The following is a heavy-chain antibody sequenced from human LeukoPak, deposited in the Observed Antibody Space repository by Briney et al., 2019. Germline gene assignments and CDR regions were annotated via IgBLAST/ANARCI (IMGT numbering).Heavy chain of an antibody. CDR1: GYSISSGYY. J-gene: IGHJ5*02. D-gene: IGHD6-19*01. Sequence: SETLSLTCAVPGYSISSGYYWGWIRQPPGKGLEWIGSIYHSGSTYYNPSLKSRITISVDTSKNRFSLNLTSVTAADTAVYYCARAVAGTRDWFDPWGQGTLVTVSS. CDR2: IYHSGST. V-gene: IGHV4-38-2*01. CDR3: ARAVAGTRDWFDP.